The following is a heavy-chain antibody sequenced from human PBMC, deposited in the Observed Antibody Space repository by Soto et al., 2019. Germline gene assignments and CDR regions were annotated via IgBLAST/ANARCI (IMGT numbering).Heavy chain of an antibody. CDR1: GYTFTSYG. CDR2: ISAYNGNT. J-gene: IGHJ5*02. D-gene: IGHD6-19*01. Sequence: ASVKVSCKASGYTFTSYGISWVRQAPGQGLEWMGWISAYNGNTNYAQKLQGRVTMTTDTSTSTAYMELRSLRAEDTAVYYCARAEGLPGIAVAGSRWFDPWGQGTLVTVSS. CDR3: ARAEGLPGIAVAGSRWFDP. V-gene: IGHV1-18*04.